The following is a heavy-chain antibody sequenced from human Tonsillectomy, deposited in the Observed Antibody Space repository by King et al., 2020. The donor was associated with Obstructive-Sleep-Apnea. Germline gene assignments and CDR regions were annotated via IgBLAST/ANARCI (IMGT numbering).Heavy chain of an antibody. CDR3: ARDGRGSNSWYMF. CDR2: IYPYDSDT. CDR1: GYSFDNYW. D-gene: IGHD6-13*01. V-gene: IGHV5-51*01. Sequence: DVQLVQSGAEVKKPGESLKISCKGSGYSFDNYWVGWVRQMPGKGLEWMVSIYPYDSDTKYKPSFQCHVTISVDKSIDTAYLQWSSLKASDTAMYYCARDGRGSNSWYMFWGQGTLVTVSS. J-gene: IGHJ1*01.